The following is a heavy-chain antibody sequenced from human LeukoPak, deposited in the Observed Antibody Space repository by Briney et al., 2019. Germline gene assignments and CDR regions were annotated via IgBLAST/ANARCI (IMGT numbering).Heavy chain of an antibody. D-gene: IGHD6-6*01. Sequence: GGSLRLSCAASGFTFSSYAMSWVRQAPGKGLEWVSAISGSGGSTYYADSVKGRFTISRDNSKNTLYLQMNSLRAEDTAVYYCAKDLSSSSRAYYYYYMDVWGKGTTVTVSS. J-gene: IGHJ6*03. V-gene: IGHV3-23*01. CDR2: ISGSGGST. CDR1: GFTFSSYA. CDR3: AKDLSSSSRAYYYYYMDV.